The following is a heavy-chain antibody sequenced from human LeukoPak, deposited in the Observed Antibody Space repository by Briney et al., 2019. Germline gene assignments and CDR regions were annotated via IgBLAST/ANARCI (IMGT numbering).Heavy chain of an antibody. D-gene: IGHD3-22*01. Sequence: SVKVSCKASGGTFSSYAISWVRQAPGQGLEWMGGIIPIFGTANYAQKFQGRVTITADEFTSTAHMELSSLRSEDTAVYYCASNTNYYEGSGHYVFDYWGQGTLVTISS. CDR2: IIPIFGTA. CDR1: GGTFSSYA. J-gene: IGHJ4*02. V-gene: IGHV1-69*13. CDR3: ASNTNYYEGSGHYVFDY.